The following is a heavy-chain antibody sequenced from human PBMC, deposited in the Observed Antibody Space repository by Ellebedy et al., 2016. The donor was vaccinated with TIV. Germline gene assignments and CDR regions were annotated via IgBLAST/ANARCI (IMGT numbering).Heavy chain of an antibody. D-gene: IGHD6-13*01. V-gene: IGHV3-43*01. J-gene: IGHJ4*02. CDR3: AKSIAAAAYGGYDY. CDR2: ISWDGGST. Sequence: GGSLRLSCAASGFTFDDYTMHWVRQAPGNGLEWVSLISWDGGSTYYADSVKGRFTIPRDNSKNSLYLQMNSLRTEDTALYYCAKSIAAAAYGGYDYWGQGTLVTVSS. CDR1: GFTFDDYT.